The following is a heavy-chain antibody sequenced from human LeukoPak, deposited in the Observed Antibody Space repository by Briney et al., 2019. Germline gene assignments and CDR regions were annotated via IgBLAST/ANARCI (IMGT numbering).Heavy chain of an antibody. V-gene: IGHV3-53*01. Sequence: GGSLRLSCTASGFTVSSNYMDWVRQAPGKGLEWVSIIYSGGTSYYTDSVKGRFTISRDNSKNTLYLQMNSLRAEDTAVYYCARGYCSGGNCHSGWFDPWGQGTLVTVSS. CDR3: ARGYCSGGNCHSGWFDP. CDR2: IYSGGTS. CDR1: GFTVSSNY. J-gene: IGHJ5*02. D-gene: IGHD2-15*01.